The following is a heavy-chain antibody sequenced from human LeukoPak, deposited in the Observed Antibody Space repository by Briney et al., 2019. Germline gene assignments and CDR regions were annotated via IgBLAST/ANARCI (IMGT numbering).Heavy chain of an antibody. J-gene: IGHJ4*02. CDR3: ARLPKLRLLWFGELLAFDY. Sequence: PSETLSLTCAVYGGSFSGYYWSWIRQPPGKGLEWIGEINHSGSTNYNPSLKSRVTISVDTSKNQFSLKLSSVTAADTAVYYCARLPKLRLLWFGELLAFDYWGQGTLVTVSS. V-gene: IGHV4-34*01. CDR2: INHSGST. D-gene: IGHD3-10*01. CDR1: GGSFSGYY.